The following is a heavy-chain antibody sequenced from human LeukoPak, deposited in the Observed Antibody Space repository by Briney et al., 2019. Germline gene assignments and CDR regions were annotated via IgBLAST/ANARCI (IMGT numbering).Heavy chain of an antibody. CDR1: GYAFTSYG. V-gene: IGHV1-18*01. J-gene: IGHJ4*02. D-gene: IGHD6-19*01. CDR3: ARDAPGEVTVAGDFDY. Sequence: ASVKVSCKASGYAFTSYGISWVRQAPGQGLEWMGWISAYNGNTNYAQKLQGRVTMTTDTSTSTAYMELRSLRSDDTAVYYCARDAPGEVTVAGDFDYWGQGTLVTVSS. CDR2: ISAYNGNT.